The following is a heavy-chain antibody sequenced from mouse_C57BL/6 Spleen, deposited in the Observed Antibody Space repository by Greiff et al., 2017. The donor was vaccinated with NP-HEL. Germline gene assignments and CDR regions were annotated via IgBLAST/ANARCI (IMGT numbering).Heavy chain of an antibody. Sequence: QVQLQQSGPGLVQPSQSLSITCTVSGFSLTSYGVHWVRQSPGKGLEWLGVIWSGGSTDYNAAFISRLSISKDNSKSQVFFKMNSLQADDTAIYYCARMRGNAYWGQGTLVTVSA. J-gene: IGHJ3*01. D-gene: IGHD2-1*01. V-gene: IGHV2-2*01. CDR2: IWSGGST. CDR3: ARMRGNAY. CDR1: GFSLTSYG.